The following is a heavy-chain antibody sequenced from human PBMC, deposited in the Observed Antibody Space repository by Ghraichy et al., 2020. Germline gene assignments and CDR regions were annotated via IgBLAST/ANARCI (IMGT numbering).Heavy chain of an antibody. CDR2: ISGSGGST. CDR3: AKTYGSGSYSNFDY. D-gene: IGHD3-10*01. V-gene: IGHV3-23*01. J-gene: IGHJ4*02. Sequence: GGSLRLSCAASGFTFSSYAMSWVRQAPGKGLEWVSAISGSGGSTYYADSVKGRFTIFRDNSKNTLYLQMNSLRAEDTAVYYCAKTYGSGSYSNFDYWGQGTLVTVSS. CDR1: GFTFSSYA.